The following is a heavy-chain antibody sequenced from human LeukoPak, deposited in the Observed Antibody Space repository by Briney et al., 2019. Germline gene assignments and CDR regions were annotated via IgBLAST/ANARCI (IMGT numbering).Heavy chain of an antibody. V-gene: IGHV3-73*01. J-gene: IGHJ4*02. Sequence: PGGSLRLSCAASGFTFSGSAMHWVRQASGKGLEWVGRIRSKANSYATAYAASVKGRFTISRDDSKNTAYLQMNSLKTEDTAVYYCTRRGYSGYVLRDYWGQGTLVTVSS. CDR2: IRSKANSYAT. CDR3: TRRGYSGYVLRDY. CDR1: GFTFSGSA. D-gene: IGHD5-12*01.